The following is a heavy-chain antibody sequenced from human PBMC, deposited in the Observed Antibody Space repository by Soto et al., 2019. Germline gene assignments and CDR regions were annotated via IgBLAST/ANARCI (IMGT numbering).Heavy chain of an antibody. CDR1: GFTFSSRA. D-gene: IGHD3-16*01. J-gene: IGHJ4*02. V-gene: IGHV3-48*02. CDR2: ISSSSSNI. Sequence: DVQLVESGGGLVQPGGSLRLSCTASGFTFSSRAMNWVRQFPGRGLEWVLYISSSSSNIDYADSVKGRFTVSRDNAKNSLYLQMNTLRDEDTAVYYCASDRSLGSNWYYYLESWGQGTLVTVSS. CDR3: ASDRSLGSNWYYYLES.